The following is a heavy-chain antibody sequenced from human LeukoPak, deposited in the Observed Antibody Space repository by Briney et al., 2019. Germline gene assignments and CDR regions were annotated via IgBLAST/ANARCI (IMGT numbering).Heavy chain of an antibody. CDR2: ISWNSGSI. CDR1: GLKFDDYA. J-gene: IGHJ4*02. Sequence: TGRSLRLSCVASGLKFDDYAMQWVRQAPGKGLEWVSGISWNSGSIAYADSARGRFTISRDNAKNSLYLQMNSLRPEDTAFYYCAASWTEVYWGQGILVTVSS. V-gene: IGHV3-9*01. D-gene: IGHD1-1*01. CDR3: AASWTEVY.